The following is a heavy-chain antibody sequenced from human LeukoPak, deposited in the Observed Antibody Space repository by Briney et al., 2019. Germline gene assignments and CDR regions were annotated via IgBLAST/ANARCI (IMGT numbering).Heavy chain of an antibody. J-gene: IGHJ5*02. D-gene: IGHD7-27*01. CDR1: GGSLSSYY. V-gene: IGHV4-59*01. CDR2: IYYSGST. CDR3: ARVPPFQLGVGWFDP. Sequence: SETLSLTCTVSGGSLSSYYWSWIRQPPGKGLEWIGYIYYSGSTNYNPSLKSRVTISVDTSKNQFSLKLSSVTAADTAVYYCARVPPFQLGVGWFDPWGQGTLVTVSS.